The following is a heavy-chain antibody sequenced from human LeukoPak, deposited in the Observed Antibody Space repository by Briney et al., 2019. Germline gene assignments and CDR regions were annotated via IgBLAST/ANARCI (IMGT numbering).Heavy chain of an antibody. CDR1: GDSFSSHY. D-gene: IGHD4-17*01. Sequence: ASETLSLTCVVSGDSFSSHYWTWIRQSPGKGLEWIGYISYIGSTNYNPSLKSRVTISIDTSQNQFSLKLRSVTAADTAVYYCARDLVTVTKGFDIWGQGTMVSVSS. CDR3: ARDLVTVTKGFDI. V-gene: IGHV4-59*11. CDR2: ISYIGST. J-gene: IGHJ3*02.